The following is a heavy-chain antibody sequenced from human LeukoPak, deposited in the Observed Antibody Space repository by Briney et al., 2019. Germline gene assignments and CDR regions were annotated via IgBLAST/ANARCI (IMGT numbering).Heavy chain of an antibody. Sequence: GGPLRLSCAASGFTFSNYGLHWVRQAPGKGLEWVAFIRYDGSHNYYADSVEGRFTISRDNSEDTLYLQMSSLRAEDTAVYYCAKDQTTVYFSYYYYMDVWGKGTTVTVSS. D-gene: IGHD4-17*01. CDR3: AKDQTTVYFSYYYYMDV. CDR2: IRYDGSHN. V-gene: IGHV3-30*02. J-gene: IGHJ6*03. CDR1: GFTFSNYG.